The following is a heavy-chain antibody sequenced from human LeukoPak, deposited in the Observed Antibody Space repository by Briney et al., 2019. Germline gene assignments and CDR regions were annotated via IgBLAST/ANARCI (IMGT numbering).Heavy chain of an antibody. CDR1: GFTFSNYA. Sequence: GGSLRLSCAASGFTFSNYALEWVRQAPGKGLEWVALISYDGKHKYYADSMKGRFTISRDNSKNTLYLQMNSLRAEDTAVYYCARRPVNAYSFDSWGQGTLVTVSS. CDR2: ISYDGKHK. V-gene: IGHV3-30*04. D-gene: IGHD3-16*01. J-gene: IGHJ4*02. CDR3: ARRPVNAYSFDS.